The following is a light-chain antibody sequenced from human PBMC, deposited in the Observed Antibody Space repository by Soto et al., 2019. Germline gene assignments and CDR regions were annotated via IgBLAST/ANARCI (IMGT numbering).Light chain of an antibody. CDR3: QQRSKWL. CDR2: DAS. Sequence: EIVLTQSPATLSLSPGERATLSCRASQSVDSYLAWYQQRPGQAPRLLIYDASNRATGIPARFSGSGCRTDFTLTISSLEPEDFAVYYCQQRSKWLFGGGTKVEIK. V-gene: IGKV3-11*01. CDR1: QSVDSY. J-gene: IGKJ4*01.